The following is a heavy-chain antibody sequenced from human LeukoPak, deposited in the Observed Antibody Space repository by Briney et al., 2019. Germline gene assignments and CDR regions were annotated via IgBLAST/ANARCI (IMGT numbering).Heavy chain of an antibody. V-gene: IGHV3-23*01. CDR3: AKPYTAMVDFDY. CDR1: GFTLSSYA. J-gene: IGHJ4*02. CDR2: ISDSGNT. D-gene: IGHD5-18*01. Sequence: GGSLRLSCAASGFTLSSYAMSWVRQAPGKGLEWVSAISDSGNTYHADSVKGRFTISRDNSKNTLYLQMNSLRAEDTAVYYCAKPYTAMVDFDYWGQGTLVTVSS.